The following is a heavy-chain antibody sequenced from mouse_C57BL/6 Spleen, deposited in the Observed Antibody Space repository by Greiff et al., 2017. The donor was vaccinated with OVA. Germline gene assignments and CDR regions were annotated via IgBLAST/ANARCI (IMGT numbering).Heavy chain of an antibody. J-gene: IGHJ1*03. V-gene: IGHV1-22*01. CDR1: GYTFTDYN. CDR2: INPNNGGT. Sequence: SGPELVKPGASVKMSCKASGYTFTDYNMHWVKQSHGKSLEWIGYINPNNGGTSYNQKFKGKATLTVNKSSSTAYMELRSLTSEDSAVYYCARGDYSNYVHWYFDVWGTGTTVTVSS. D-gene: IGHD2-5*01. CDR3: ARGDYSNYVHWYFDV.